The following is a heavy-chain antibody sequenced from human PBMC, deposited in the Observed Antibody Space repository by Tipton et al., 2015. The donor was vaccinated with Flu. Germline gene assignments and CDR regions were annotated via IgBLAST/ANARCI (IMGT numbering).Heavy chain of an antibody. CDR2: IYPGDSDA. J-gene: IGHJ4*02. CDR3: VRLLMSRGSSH. D-gene: IGHD6-6*01. V-gene: IGHV5-51*03. Sequence: QLVQSGAEVKKPGESLKISCKGSGYTFSNYWIGWVRQMPGKGLEWMGIIYPGDSDAKYSPSLRGQVTMSADKSIHTTFLQWNSLKASDTSMYYCVRLLMSRGSSHWGQGSLVTVSS. CDR1: GYTFSNYW.